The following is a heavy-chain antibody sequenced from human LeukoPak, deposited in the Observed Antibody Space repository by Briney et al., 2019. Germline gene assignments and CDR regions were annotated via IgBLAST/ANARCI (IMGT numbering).Heavy chain of an antibody. CDR3: ARCKADPGDFDY. V-gene: IGHV4-31*03. Sequence: SETLSLTCTVSGGSLSSGGYYWCWIRQHPGTGLEWIGYIYYSGSTYYNPSLKSRVTISVDTSKNQFSLKLSSVTAADTAVYYCARCKADPGDFDYWGQGTLVTVSS. J-gene: IGHJ4*02. CDR2: IYYSGST. D-gene: IGHD6-25*01. CDR1: GGSLSSGGYY.